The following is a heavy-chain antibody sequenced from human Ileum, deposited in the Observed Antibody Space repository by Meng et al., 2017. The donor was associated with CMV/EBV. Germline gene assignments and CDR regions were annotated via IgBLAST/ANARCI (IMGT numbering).Heavy chain of an antibody. J-gene: IGHJ4*02. D-gene: IGHD3-10*01. CDR3: ARAGARGVPVDL. CDR1: GDSIKNYC. Sequence: VQLEESGPSMVKPSATLCLTCTVSGDSIKNYCWTWLRQPAGKGLEWLGRIHYSGGTDDHPSLKSRVTLSIDTSKNQLSLKIYSVTAADTAVYYCARAGARGVPVDLWGQGTLVTVSS. V-gene: IGHV4-4*07. CDR2: IHYSGGT.